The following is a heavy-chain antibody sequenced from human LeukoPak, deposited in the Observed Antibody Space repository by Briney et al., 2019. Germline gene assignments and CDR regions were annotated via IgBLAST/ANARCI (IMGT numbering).Heavy chain of an antibody. CDR1: GFTVSSNY. J-gene: IGHJ3*02. D-gene: IGHD3-22*01. CDR3: TRRYNYDSSGYYYVRDAFDI. V-gene: IGHV3-49*04. CDR2: IRSKAYGGTT. Sequence: GALRLSCAASGFTVSSNYMSWVRQAPGKGLEWVGFIRSKAYGGTTKNAASVKGRFTISRDDSRSIAYLQMNSLKTEDTAVYYCTRRYNYDSSGYYYVRDAFDIWGQGTMVTVSS.